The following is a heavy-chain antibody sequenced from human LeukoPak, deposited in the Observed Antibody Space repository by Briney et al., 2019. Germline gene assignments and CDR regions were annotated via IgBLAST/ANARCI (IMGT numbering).Heavy chain of an antibody. CDR1: GGSISSYY. D-gene: IGHD3-22*01. CDR2: IYYSGST. J-gene: IGHJ4*02. V-gene: IGHV4-59*08. Sequence: SETLSLTCTVSGGSISSYYWNWIRQPPGKGLEWIGYIYYSGSTNYNPSLKSRVTISIDTSKTQFSLKLSSVTAADTAVYYCARLLYYYDTSASYVVYYFDYWGQGTLVTVSS. CDR3: ARLLYYYDTSASYVVYYFDY.